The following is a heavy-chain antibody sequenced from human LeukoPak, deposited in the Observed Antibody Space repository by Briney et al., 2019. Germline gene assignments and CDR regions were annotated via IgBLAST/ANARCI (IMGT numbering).Heavy chain of an antibody. CDR2: IYPGDSDT. V-gene: IGHV5-51*01. Sequence: GESLQISCKGSGSSFTTYWIGWVRQMPGKGLEWMGIIYPGDSDTRYSPSFQGQFTISADKSISTAYLQWSSLKASDTAMYYCARHETGPYFDYWGQGTLVTVSS. CDR3: ARHETGPYFDY. CDR1: GSSFTTYW. D-gene: IGHD1-1*01. J-gene: IGHJ4*02.